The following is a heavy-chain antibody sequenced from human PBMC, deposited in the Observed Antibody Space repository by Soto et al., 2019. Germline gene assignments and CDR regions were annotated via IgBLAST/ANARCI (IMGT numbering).Heavy chain of an antibody. Sequence: SAPLSHTCAVYSGSSSGYYWTWIRQPPGTGLEWIGEINHSGSTNYNPSLKSRVTISVDTSKNQFSLKLTSVTAADTAVYYCARDKITGLFDYWGQG. J-gene: IGHJ4*02. V-gene: IGHV4-34*01. D-gene: IGHD2-8*02. CDR3: ARDKITGLFDY. CDR2: INHSGST. CDR1: SGSSSGYY.